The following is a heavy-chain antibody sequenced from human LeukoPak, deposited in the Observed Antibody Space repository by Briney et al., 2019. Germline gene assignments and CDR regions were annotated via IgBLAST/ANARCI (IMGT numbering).Heavy chain of an antibody. V-gene: IGHV4-59*01. Sequence: SETLSLTCTVSGGPMSSYYWSWIRQPPGKGLEWIGYIYYSGSTNYNPSLKSRVTISLDTSKNQFSPKLSSVTAADTAVYYCAGTYYYSYYYYMDVWGKGTTVTISS. D-gene: IGHD3-10*01. J-gene: IGHJ6*03. CDR1: GGPMSSYY. CDR2: IYYSGST. CDR3: AGTYYYSYYYYMDV.